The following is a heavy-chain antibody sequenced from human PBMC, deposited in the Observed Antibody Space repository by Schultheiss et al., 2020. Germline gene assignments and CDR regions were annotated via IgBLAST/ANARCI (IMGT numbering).Heavy chain of an antibody. CDR1: GGSISSGGYY. CDR2: IYYSGST. J-gene: IGHJ4*02. Sequence: SETLSLTCTVSGGSISSGGYYWSWIRQHPGKGLEWIGYIYYSGSTNYNPSLKSRVTISVDTSKNQFSLKLSSVTAADTAVYYCARGEDDFWSGYYGWGQGTLVTVSA. D-gene: IGHD3-3*01. CDR3: ARGEDDFWSGYYG. V-gene: IGHV4-31*03.